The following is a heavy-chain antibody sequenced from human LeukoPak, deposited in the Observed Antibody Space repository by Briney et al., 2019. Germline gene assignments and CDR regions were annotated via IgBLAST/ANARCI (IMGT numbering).Heavy chain of an antibody. CDR1: GFTFSSYA. V-gene: IGHV3-23*01. CDR2: ISGSGGST. CDR3: ASSYCSGGSCYPYYFDY. J-gene: IGHJ4*02. Sequence: QAGGSLRLSCAASGFTFSSYAMNWVRQAPGKGLEWVSAISGSGGSTYYADSVKGRFTISRDNAKNSLYLQMNSLRAEDTAVYYCASSYCSGGSCYPYYFDYWGQGTLVTVSS. D-gene: IGHD2-15*01.